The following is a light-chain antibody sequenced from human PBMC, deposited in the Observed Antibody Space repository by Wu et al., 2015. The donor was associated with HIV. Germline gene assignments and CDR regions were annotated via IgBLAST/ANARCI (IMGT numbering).Light chain of an antibody. CDR2: DAS. J-gene: IGKJ2*03. V-gene: IGKV3-11*01. CDR3: QQRSNWPS. Sequence: EIVLTQSPATLSLSPGERATLSCGASQSVSSYLAWYQQKPGQAPRLLIYDASNRATGIPARFSGSGSGTDFTLTISSLEPEDFAVYYCQQRSNWPSFGQGTKLGIK. CDR1: QSVSSY.